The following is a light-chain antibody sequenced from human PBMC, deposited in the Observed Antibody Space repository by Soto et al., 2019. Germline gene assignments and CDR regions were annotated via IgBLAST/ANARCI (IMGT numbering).Light chain of an antibody. CDR2: GAS. Sequence: ETVMTQSPATLSVSPGERATLSCRASQSCSSYLAWYQQKPGQAPRLLMYGASSRATGTPDRFSGSGSGTDFTLTISRLEPEDFAVYYCQQYGSSPLTFGGGTKVDIK. J-gene: IGKJ4*01. V-gene: IGKV3-20*01. CDR1: QSCSSY. CDR3: QQYGSSPLT.